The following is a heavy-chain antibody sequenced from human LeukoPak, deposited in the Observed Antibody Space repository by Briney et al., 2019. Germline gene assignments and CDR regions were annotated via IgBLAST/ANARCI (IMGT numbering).Heavy chain of an antibody. V-gene: IGHV4-34*01. Sequence: PSETLSLTCAVYGGSFSGYYWSWLRQPPGKGLEWLGEINHSGSTNYNPSLKSRVTISVDTSKNQFSLKLSSVTAADTAVYYCASTGYSSSWRPFAYWGQGTLFTVSS. CDR3: ASTGYSSSWRPFAY. CDR2: INHSGST. D-gene: IGHD6-13*01. CDR1: GGSFSGYY. J-gene: IGHJ4*02.